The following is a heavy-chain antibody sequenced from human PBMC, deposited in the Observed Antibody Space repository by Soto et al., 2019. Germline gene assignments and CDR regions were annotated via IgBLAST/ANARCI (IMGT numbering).Heavy chain of an antibody. D-gene: IGHD1-7*01. CDR2: SRDKGNSYST. CDR1: GFTFSDYY. Sequence: EVQLVESGGGLVQPGGSLRLSCAGSGFTFSDYYIEWVRQAPGKGLEWVGRSRDKGNSYSTDYAASVKGRFTISRDASKNSLFLQMNSLKTEDTALYYCTRSITGTTSSDYWGQGNMVTVSS. J-gene: IGHJ4*02. V-gene: IGHV3-72*01. CDR3: TRSITGTTSSDY.